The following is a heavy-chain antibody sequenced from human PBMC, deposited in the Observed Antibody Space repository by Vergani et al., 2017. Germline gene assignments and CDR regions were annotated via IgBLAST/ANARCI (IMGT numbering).Heavy chain of an antibody. J-gene: IGHJ4*02. CDR1: GDSVISTDYH. Sequence: QVQLQESGPGLVKPSETLSLTCTVSGDSVISTDYHWGRLRPPPGRGLGWIGSMDYSGSTSYNPSLESRISISFETPKNQFSLRLTSVTAADTAVYYCASKRGACRAAYCHSYDFWGPGTLVGVSS. CDR2: MDYSGST. V-gene: IGHV4-39*01. D-gene: IGHD2-15*01. CDR3: ASKRGACRAAYCHSYDF.